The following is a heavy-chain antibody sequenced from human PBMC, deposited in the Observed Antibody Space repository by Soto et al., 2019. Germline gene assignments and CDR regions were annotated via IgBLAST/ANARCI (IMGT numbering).Heavy chain of an antibody. V-gene: IGHV3-30*18. CDR1: GFTFSSSG. J-gene: IGHJ4*02. Sequence: GGSLRLSCAASGFTFSSSGIHWVRQAPGKGLEWVAVISYDGSNKYYADSVKGRFTISRDNSKNTLYLQMNSLRAEDTAVYYCAKYWDSSGYYFPFDYWGQGTLVTVSS. CDR3: AKYWDSSGYYFPFDY. D-gene: IGHD3-22*01. CDR2: ISYDGSNK.